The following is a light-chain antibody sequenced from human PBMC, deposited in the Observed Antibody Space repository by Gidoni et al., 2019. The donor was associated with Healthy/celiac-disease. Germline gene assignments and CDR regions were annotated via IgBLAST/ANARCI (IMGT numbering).Light chain of an antibody. CDR2: DNN. Sequence: VSAAPGQKVTISCSGSSSNIGNNYVSWYQQLPGTAPKLLIYDNNKRPSGIPDRFSGSKSGTSATLGITGLQTGDEADYYCGTWDSSLSAVVFGGGTKLTVL. CDR1: SSNIGNNY. V-gene: IGLV1-51*01. CDR3: GTWDSSLSAVV. J-gene: IGLJ2*01.